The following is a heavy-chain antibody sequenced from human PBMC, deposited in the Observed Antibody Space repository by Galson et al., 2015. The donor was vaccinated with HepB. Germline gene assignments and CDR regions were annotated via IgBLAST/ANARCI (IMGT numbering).Heavy chain of an antibody. J-gene: IGHJ2*01. V-gene: IGHV3-66*01. D-gene: IGHD6-13*01. CDR3: ARDGYSSSWYVRYFDL. CDR1: GFTFNNYA. Sequence: SLRLSCAASGFTFNNYAMSWVRHAPGKGLEWVPVIYSGGSTYYADSVKGRFTISRDNSKNTLYLQMNSLRAEDTAVYYCARDGYSSSWYVRYFDLWGRGTLVTVSS. CDR2: IYSGGST.